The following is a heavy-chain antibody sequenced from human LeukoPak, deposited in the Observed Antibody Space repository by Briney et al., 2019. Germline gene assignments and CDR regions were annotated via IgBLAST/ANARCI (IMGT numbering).Heavy chain of an antibody. J-gene: IGHJ4*02. Sequence: GGSLRLSCAASGFTVSSNYMSWVRQAPGKGLEWVSVIYSGGSTYYADSVKGRFTISRDNSKNTLYLQMNSLRAEDTAVYYCAREDVAVAGYKMDYRGQGTLVTVSS. V-gene: IGHV3-66*02. CDR1: GFTVSSNY. D-gene: IGHD6-19*01. CDR3: AREDVAVAGYKMDY. CDR2: IYSGGST.